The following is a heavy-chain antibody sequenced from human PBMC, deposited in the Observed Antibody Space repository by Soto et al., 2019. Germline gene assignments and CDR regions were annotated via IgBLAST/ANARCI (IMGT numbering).Heavy chain of an antibody. J-gene: IGHJ4*02. CDR1: LLSRSNPAAR. D-gene: IGHD3-9*01. CDR2: FYWDDGK. CDR3: THRPAYDISTGYYPFDY. V-gene: IGHV2-5*02. Sequence: PVLNPHRLLWLHWPFSLLSRSNPAARVAWMRQPPGKALEWVALFYWDDGKRRRPSLKTRLNLTKDTYKNQVALTLPNVDPVDTATYFTTHRPAYDISTGYYPFDYWGQGSLVTVPQ.